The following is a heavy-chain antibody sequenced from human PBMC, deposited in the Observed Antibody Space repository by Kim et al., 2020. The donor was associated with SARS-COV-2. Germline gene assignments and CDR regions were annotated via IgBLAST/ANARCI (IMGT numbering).Heavy chain of an antibody. J-gene: IGHJ4*02. D-gene: IGHD2-15*01. CDR1: GFTFSSYA. Sequence: GGSLRLSCAASGFTFSSYAMSWVRQAPGKGLEWVSAISGSGGSTYYADSVKGRFTISRDNSKNTLYLQMNSLRAEDTAVYYCANIVVVVAATQGMAYFDYGGQGTLVTVSS. V-gene: IGHV3-23*01. CDR3: ANIVVVVAATQGMAYFDY. CDR2: ISGSGGST.